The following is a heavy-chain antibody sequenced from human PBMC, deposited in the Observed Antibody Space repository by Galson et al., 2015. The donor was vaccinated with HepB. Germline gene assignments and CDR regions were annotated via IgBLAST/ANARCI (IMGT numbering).Heavy chain of an antibody. J-gene: IGHJ6*02. CDR1: GFTFSGYG. CDR3: AKEVSDIAGESYYYGLDV. D-gene: IGHD2-15*01. V-gene: IGHV3-30*18. CDR2: ISYDGSNK. Sequence: SLRLSCAASGFTFSGYGMHWVRQAPGKGLEWVAVISYDGSNKFYADSVKGRFTISRDNSKNTVNLQMNSLRVEDTALYYCAKEVSDIAGESYYYGLDVWGQGAPVTVSS.